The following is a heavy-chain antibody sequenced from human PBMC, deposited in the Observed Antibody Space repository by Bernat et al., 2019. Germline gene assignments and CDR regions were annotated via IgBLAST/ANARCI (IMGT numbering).Heavy chain of an antibody. CDR2: IKSKTDGGAT. CDR3: TTVGYCSGGTCYGFDN. V-gene: IGHV3-15*01. CDR1: GFTFTNAW. D-gene: IGHD2-15*01. J-gene: IGHJ4*02. Sequence: EVQLVESGGGLVKPGGSLRLFCEASGFTFTNAWMTWVRQAPGKGLDWVGLIKSKTDGGATDYAAPVKGRFTISRDDSKNTAYLQMNSLKTEDTAVYYCTTVGYCSGGTCYGFDNWGQGTLVTVSS.